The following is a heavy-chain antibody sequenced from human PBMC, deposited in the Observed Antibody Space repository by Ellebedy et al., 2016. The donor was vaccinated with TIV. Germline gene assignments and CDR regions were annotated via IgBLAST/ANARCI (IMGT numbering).Heavy chain of an antibody. Sequence: GESLKISXAASGFTFSSYAMSWVRQAPGKGLEWVSAISGTGGTTYYADSVKGRFTISRDNSKNTLYLQMNSLRAEDTAVYYCAKGYYYDSGAYLDYFDYWGQGTLVTVSS. CDR3: AKGYYYDSGAYLDYFDY. D-gene: IGHD3-22*01. CDR2: ISGTGGTT. J-gene: IGHJ4*02. V-gene: IGHV3-23*01. CDR1: GFTFSSYA.